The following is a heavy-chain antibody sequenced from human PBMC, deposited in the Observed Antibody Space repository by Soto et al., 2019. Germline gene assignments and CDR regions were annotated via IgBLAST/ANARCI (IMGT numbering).Heavy chain of an antibody. Sequence: GGSLRLSCAASGFTFSGSAMHWVRQAPGKGLEWVGRIRSKANSDATVYAASVKGRFTISRDDSKNTAYLQMNSLKTEDTAVYYCTTLSINYDILTDYFNYWGQGSLVTVSS. CDR1: GFTFSGSA. CDR2: IRSKANSDAT. J-gene: IGHJ4*02. V-gene: IGHV3-73*01. CDR3: TTLSINYDILTDYFNY. D-gene: IGHD3-9*01.